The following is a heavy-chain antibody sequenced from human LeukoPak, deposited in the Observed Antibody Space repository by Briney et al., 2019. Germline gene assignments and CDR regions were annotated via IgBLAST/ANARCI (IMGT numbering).Heavy chain of an antibody. D-gene: IGHD3-22*01. CDR1: GFTFSSYG. V-gene: IGHV3-30*02. CDR2: IRYDGSNK. CDR3: ARDHLTKVPEIEDMITTGAIDI. Sequence: GGSLRLSCAASGFTFSSYGMHWVRQAPGKGLEWVAFIRYDGSNKYYADSVKGRFTISRDNSKNTLYLQMNSLRAEDTAVYYCARDHLTKVPEIEDMITTGAIDIWGQGTRVTVSS. J-gene: IGHJ3*02.